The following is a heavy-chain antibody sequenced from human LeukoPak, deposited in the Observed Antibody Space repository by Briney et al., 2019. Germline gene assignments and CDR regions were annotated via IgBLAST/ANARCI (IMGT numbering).Heavy chain of an antibody. D-gene: IGHD2-2*01. J-gene: IGHJ4*02. CDR1: GFSFSSYS. CDR2: ISGSGNAK. Sequence: GGSLRLSCAASGFSFSSYSMNWVRQAPGKGLEGVSYISGSGNAKHYTDSVKGRFTISRDNAKNALYLQMNSLRAEDTAVYFCARDYLYAFDYWGQGTLVTVSS. V-gene: IGHV3-48*01. CDR3: ARDYLYAFDY.